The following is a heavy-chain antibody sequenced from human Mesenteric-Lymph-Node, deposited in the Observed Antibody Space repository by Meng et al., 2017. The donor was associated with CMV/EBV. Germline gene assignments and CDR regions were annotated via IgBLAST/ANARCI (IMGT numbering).Heavy chain of an antibody. V-gene: IGHV3-53*01. CDR1: GFTVSSSY. Sequence: GGSLRLSCAASGFTVSSSYMSWVRQAPGKGLEWVSVIYSGGSTYYADSVKGRFTISRDNSKNTLYLQMNSLRAEDTAVYYCARARSRSGARYYFDYWGQGTLVTVSS. CDR2: IYSGGST. D-gene: IGHD3-3*01. CDR3: ARARSRSGARYYFDY. J-gene: IGHJ4*02.